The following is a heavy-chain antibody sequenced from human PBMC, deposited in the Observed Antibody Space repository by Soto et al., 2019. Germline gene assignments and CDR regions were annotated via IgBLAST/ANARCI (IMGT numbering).Heavy chain of an antibody. D-gene: IGHD6-19*01. J-gene: IGHJ6*02. V-gene: IGHV3-48*02. CDR1: GFTFSSYS. Sequence: PGGSLRLSCAASGFTFSSYSINWVRQAPGKGLEWVSYISSSSSTIYYADSVKGRFTISRDNAKNSLYLQMNSLRDEDTAVYYCARDGSSGWLSGMDVWGQGTTVTVSS. CDR2: ISSSSSTI. CDR3: ARDGSSGWLSGMDV.